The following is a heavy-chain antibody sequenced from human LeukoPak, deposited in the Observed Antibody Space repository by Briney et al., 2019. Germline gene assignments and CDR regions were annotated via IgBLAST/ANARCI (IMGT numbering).Heavy chain of an antibody. V-gene: IGHV3-30*04. CDR3: ARSGGYYYYGMDV. CDR1: GFTFSSYA. CDR2: ISYDGSNK. J-gene: IGHJ6*02. Sequence: GGSLRLSCAASGFTFSSYAMHWVRQAPGKGLEWVAVISYDGSNKYYADSVKGRFTISRDNSKNTLYLQMNSLRAEDTAVCYCARSGGYYYYGMDVWGQGTTVTVSS.